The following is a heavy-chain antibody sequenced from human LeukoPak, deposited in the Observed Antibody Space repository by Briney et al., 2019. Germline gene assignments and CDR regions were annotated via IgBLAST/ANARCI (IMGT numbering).Heavy chain of an antibody. CDR2: ISWNSGSI. Sequence: GGSLRLSCAASGFTFDDYAMHWVRQAPGKGLEWVSGISWNSGSIGYADSVKGRFTISRDNAKNSLYLQMNSLRAEDTALYYCAKEIGPYYYDSSGYHDAFDIWGQGTMVTVSS. J-gene: IGHJ3*02. V-gene: IGHV3-9*01. CDR1: GFTFDDYA. D-gene: IGHD3-22*01. CDR3: AKEIGPYYYDSSGYHDAFDI.